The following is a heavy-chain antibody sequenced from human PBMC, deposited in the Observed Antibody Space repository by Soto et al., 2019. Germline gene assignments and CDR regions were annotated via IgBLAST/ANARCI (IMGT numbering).Heavy chain of an antibody. D-gene: IGHD2-15*01. J-gene: IGHJ3*02. Sequence: GASVKVSCKASGYTFTIYYMHCVLQSPGQGLDWLGWINPNSGDTNYAQKFQDRVTVTRDTSITTAYMELSRLRSDDTAVYYCAKNLLVTRADALDIWGQGTMVTVSS. CDR3: AKNLLVTRADALDI. CDR2: INPNSGDT. V-gene: IGHV1-2*02. CDR1: GYTFTIYY.